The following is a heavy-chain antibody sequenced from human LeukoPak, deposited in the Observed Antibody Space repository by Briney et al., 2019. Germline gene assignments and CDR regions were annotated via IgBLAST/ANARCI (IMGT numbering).Heavy chain of an antibody. V-gene: IGHV3-33*01. CDR1: GFTFSSYG. CDR3: AREPAFYGFLEWKLHYYYYMDV. CDR2: IWYDGSNK. Sequence: RTGGSLRLSCAASGFTFSSYGMHWVRQAPGKGLEWVAVIWYDGSNKYCADSVKGRFTISRGNSKNTLYLQMNSLRAEDTAVYYCAREPAFYGFLEWKLHYYYYMDVWGKGTTVTVSS. D-gene: IGHD3-3*01. J-gene: IGHJ6*03.